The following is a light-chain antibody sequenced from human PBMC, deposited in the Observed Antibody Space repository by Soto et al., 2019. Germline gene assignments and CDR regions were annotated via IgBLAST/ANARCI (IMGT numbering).Light chain of an antibody. CDR3: QKYNSAPRT. CDR1: QDISNY. V-gene: IGKV1-27*01. Sequence: DIQMTQSLSSLSASVGDRVTITCRASQDISNYLAWYQQKPGKVPKLLIYAASTLQSGVPSRFSGSGSGTDFTLTISSLQPEDVVTYYCQKYNSAPRTFGGGTKVEIK. CDR2: AAS. J-gene: IGKJ4*01.